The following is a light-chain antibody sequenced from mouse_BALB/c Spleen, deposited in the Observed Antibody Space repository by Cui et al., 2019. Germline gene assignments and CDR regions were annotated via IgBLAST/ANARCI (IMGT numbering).Light chain of an antibody. CDR2: WAS. Sequence: DMVMTQSHKFMSTSVGDRVSITCKASQDVGTAVAWYQQKPGQSPKLLIYWASTGHTGVPDRFTGSGSGTDFTLTISSVQSEDLADYFCQQYSSYPTFGAGTKLELK. V-gene: IGKV6-23*01. CDR3: QQYSSYPT. CDR1: QDVGTA. J-gene: IGKJ5*01.